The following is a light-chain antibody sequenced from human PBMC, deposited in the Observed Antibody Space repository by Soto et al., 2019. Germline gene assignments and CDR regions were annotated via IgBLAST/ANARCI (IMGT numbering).Light chain of an antibody. CDR1: QSVSSN. Sequence: EIVMTQSPATLSVSPGERATLSCRASQSVSSNLAWYQQKPGQAPRLLIYGASTRATCIPARFSGSVSGTEFTLTISSLQSEDFAVYYCQQYNNWPFTFGPGTKVDIK. CDR3: QQYNNWPFT. V-gene: IGKV3-15*01. CDR2: GAS. J-gene: IGKJ3*01.